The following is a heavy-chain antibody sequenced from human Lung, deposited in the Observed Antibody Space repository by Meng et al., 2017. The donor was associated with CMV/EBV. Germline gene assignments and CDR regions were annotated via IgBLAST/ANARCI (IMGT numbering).Heavy chain of an antibody. CDR2: IYHSGTT. CDR1: GGSINSGGYY. CDR3: ARAQYYYDSSAFFEY. Sequence: LRLXCTVSGGSINSGGYYWSWIRQHPGKGLEWIGHIYHSGTTSYNPSLKSRVSISVDTSKKQFSLKLSSTTAADTAVYYCARAQYYYDSSAFFEYWGQG. V-gene: IGHV4-31*03. D-gene: IGHD3-22*01. J-gene: IGHJ4*02.